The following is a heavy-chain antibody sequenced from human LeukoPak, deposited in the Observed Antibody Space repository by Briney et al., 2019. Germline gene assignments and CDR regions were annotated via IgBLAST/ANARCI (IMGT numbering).Heavy chain of an antibody. CDR1: GFNLRTYW. Sequence: GGSLRLSCAVTGFNLRTYWIHWVRHSPGRGLEWVARINGEGSRISYADSVRGRFTISRDNAKNTAYLQMNSLRAEDTALYYCARDPGYHYYGMDVWGQGTTVVVSS. V-gene: IGHV3-74*01. J-gene: IGHJ6*02. CDR2: INGEGSRI. CDR3: ARDPGYHYYGMDV.